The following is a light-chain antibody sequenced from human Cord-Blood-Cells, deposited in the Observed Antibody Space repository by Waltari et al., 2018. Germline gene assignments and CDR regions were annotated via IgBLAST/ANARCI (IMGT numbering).Light chain of an antibody. J-gene: IGKJ3*01. CDR1: QGISSY. CDR3: QQYYSTPFT. V-gene: IGKV1D-43*01. Sequence: AIRMTQSPFSLSASVGDRVTITCWASQGISSYLAWYQQKPAKAPKLFIYYASSLQSGFPSRFSGSGSGTDYTLTISSLQPEDFATYYCQQYYSTPFTFGPGTKVDIK. CDR2: YAS.